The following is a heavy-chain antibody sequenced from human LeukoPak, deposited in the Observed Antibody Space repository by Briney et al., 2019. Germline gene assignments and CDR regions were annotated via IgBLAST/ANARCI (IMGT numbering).Heavy chain of an antibody. CDR1: GYSFTSYW. CDR3: ARSIKDFWSGYYVGFDY. D-gene: IGHD3-3*01. CDR2: IYPGDSDT. V-gene: IGHV5-51*01. J-gene: IGHJ4*02. Sequence: GESLKISCKGSGYSFTSYWTGWVRQMPGKGLEWMGIIYPGDSDTRYSPSFQGQVTISADKSISTAYLQWSSLKASDTAMYYCARSIKDFWSGYYVGFDYRGQGTLVTVSS.